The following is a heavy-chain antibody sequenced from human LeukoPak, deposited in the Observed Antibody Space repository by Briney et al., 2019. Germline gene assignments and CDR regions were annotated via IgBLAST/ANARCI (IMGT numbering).Heavy chain of an antibody. CDR3: ARGAKSGYCSGGSCYSDSWYFRGWFDP. D-gene: IGHD2-15*01. Sequence: SETLSLTCAVYGGSFSGYYWSWIRQPPGKGLEWIGEINHSGSTNYNPSLKSRVTISVDTSKNQFSLKLSSVTAADTAVYYCARGAKSGYCSGGSCYSDSWYFRGWFDPWGQGTLVTVSS. CDR1: GGSFSGYY. CDR2: INHSGST. J-gene: IGHJ5*02. V-gene: IGHV4-34*01.